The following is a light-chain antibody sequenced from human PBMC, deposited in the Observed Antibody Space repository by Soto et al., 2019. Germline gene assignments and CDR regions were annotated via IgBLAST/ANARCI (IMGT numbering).Light chain of an antibody. Sequence: QSALTQPASVSGSPGQSITISCTGTSSDVGSYNYVAWYQQFPGKTPKLMIYEVRNRPSGVSSRFSGSKSVNTASLTISGLQAEDEADYYCISYTGSDTSYVFGTGTKLTVL. V-gene: IGLV2-14*01. CDR3: ISYTGSDTSYV. J-gene: IGLJ1*01. CDR1: SSDVGSYNY. CDR2: EVR.